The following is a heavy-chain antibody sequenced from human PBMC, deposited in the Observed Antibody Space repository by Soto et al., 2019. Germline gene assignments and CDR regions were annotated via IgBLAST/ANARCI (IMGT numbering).Heavy chain of an antibody. Sequence: SETLSFTCTVSGDSISSADYYWSWIRQTPGKGLEWIGHIFYSGTTYYNPSLKSRLTISVDTSKNHFSLRLTSVTAADTAVYYCARDLWVEPELYYYGMDVWGQGTTVTVSS. CDR1: GDSISSADYY. CDR2: IFYSGTT. CDR3: ARDLWVEPELYYYGMDV. J-gene: IGHJ6*02. D-gene: IGHD1-1*01. V-gene: IGHV4-30-4*01.